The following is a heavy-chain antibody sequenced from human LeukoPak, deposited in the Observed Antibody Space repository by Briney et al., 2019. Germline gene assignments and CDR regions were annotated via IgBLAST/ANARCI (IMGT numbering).Heavy chain of an antibody. CDR3: ASRSSGWPGAFHI. V-gene: IGHV4-4*02. Sequence: PSGTLSLTCAVAGGSISSTNWWTWVRQPPGKGLEWIGEIYHSGSTNYNPSLKSRVTISVDKSKNHFSLNLTSVTAADTAVYYCASRSSGWPGAFHIWGQGTLVTVSS. D-gene: IGHD6-19*01. CDR1: GGSISSTNW. J-gene: IGHJ3*02. CDR2: IYHSGST.